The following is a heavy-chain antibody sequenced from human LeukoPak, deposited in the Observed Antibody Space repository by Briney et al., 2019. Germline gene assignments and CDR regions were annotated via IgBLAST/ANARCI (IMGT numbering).Heavy chain of an antibody. J-gene: IGHJ4*02. Sequence: PSETLSLTCTVSNDSISSGDYYWNWIRQPPGKGLEWIGYIFHRGGTSYNPSLKSRILFSVDTSQNHFSLKLNSVTAADTAVYYCVREILYCSGGSCYRGPFDNWGQGTLVTVSA. CDR3: VREILYCSGGSCYRGPFDN. D-gene: IGHD2-15*01. V-gene: IGHV4-30-4*01. CDR2: IFHRGGT. CDR1: NDSISSGDYY.